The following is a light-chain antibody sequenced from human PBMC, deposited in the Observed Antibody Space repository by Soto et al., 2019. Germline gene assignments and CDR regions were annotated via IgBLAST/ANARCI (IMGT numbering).Light chain of an antibody. J-gene: IGLJ1*01. V-gene: IGLV3-1*01. CDR1: KLGDKY. CDR2: ENN. CDR3: QTWDSSASYV. Sequence: SYELTQPPSVSVSPGQTATIPCSGDKLGDKYACWYHQKPGQSPVLVIYENNKRPSGIPERFSGSNSGNTATLTISGTQTMDEADYYCQTWDSSASYVFGTGTKVTVL.